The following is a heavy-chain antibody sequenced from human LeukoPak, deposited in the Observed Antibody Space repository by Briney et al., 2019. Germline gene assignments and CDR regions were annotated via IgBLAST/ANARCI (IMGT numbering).Heavy chain of an antibody. J-gene: IGHJ4*02. CDR1: GGSISSSSYY. CDR2: IDYSGST. Sequence: SETLSLNCTVSGGSISSSSYYWGWIRQPPGKGLEWIGSIDYSGSTYYNPSLKSRVTISVDTSKNPFSLKLSSVPAADTAVYYCARHSSMTTVTFAYWGQGPLVTVSS. D-gene: IGHD4-17*01. CDR3: ARHSSMTTVTFAY. V-gene: IGHV4-39*01.